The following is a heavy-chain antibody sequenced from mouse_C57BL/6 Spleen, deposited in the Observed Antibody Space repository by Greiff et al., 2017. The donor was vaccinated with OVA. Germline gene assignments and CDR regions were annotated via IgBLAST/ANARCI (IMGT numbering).Heavy chain of an antibody. CDR2: IDPSDSYT. CDR3: ARGDYFRGFAY. V-gene: IGHV1-69*01. D-gene: IGHD2-12*01. Sequence: QVQLQQPGAELVMPGASVKLSCKASGYTFTSYWMHWVKQRPGQGLEWIGEIDPSDSYTNYNQKFKGKSTLTVDKSSSTAYMQLSSLTSEDAAVDYCARGDYFRGFAYWGQGTLVTVSA. CDR1: GYTFTSYW. J-gene: IGHJ3*01.